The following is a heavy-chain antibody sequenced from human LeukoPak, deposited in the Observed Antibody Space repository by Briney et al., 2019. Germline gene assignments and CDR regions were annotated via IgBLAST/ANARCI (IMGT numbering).Heavy chain of an antibody. D-gene: IGHD2-2*01. CDR1: GFTFSSYW. J-gene: IGHJ5*02. CDR2: IKHDGSEK. CDR3: ARDDCSSISCYHNWFDP. V-gene: IGHV3-7*01. Sequence: GGSLRLSCAASGFTFSSYWMSWVRQAPGKGLEWVANIKHDGSEKYYVDSVKGRFTISRDNAKNSLYLQMNSLRAEDTAVYYCARDDCSSISCYHNWFDPWGQGTLVTVSS.